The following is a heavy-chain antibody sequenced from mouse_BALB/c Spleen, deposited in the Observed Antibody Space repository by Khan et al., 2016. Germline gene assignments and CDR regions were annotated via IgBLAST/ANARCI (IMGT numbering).Heavy chain of an antibody. CDR1: GYTFTNYG. J-gene: IGHJ3*01. CDR2: INTITGEP. Sequence: LVESGPELKKPGETVKISCKASGYTFTNYGMNWVKQAPGKGLKWMGWINTITGEPTYAEDFKGRSAFSLDTSASTAYLQINNLKNEDTATYFCAEDYYGSNWFAYWGQGTLVTVSA. V-gene: IGHV9-3*02. CDR3: AEDYYGSNWFAY. D-gene: IGHD1-1*01.